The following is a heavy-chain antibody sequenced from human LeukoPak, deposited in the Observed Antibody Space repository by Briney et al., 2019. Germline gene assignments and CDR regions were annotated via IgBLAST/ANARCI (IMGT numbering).Heavy chain of an antibody. CDR3: AKATQRYCSSTSCVYYYYMDV. J-gene: IGHJ6*03. CDR1: GFTLSSYA. D-gene: IGHD2-2*01. CDR2: ISGSGGST. V-gene: IGHV3-23*01. Sequence: GSLRLSCAASGFTLSSYAMSWVRQAPGGGLELVSAISGSGGSTYYADFVKGRFTISRDNSKNTLYLQMNSLRAEDTAVYYCAKATQRYCSSTSCVYYYYMDVWGKGTTVTVSS.